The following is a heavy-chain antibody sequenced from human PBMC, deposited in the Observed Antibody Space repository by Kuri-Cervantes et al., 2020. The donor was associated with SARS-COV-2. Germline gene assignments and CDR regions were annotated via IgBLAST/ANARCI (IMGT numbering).Heavy chain of an antibody. CDR3: AKYMMVFIITAIDS. CDR1: GFTFSGHW. J-gene: IGHJ4*02. V-gene: IGHV3-74*01. Sequence: GGSLRLSCAASGFTFSGHWIHWVRQAPGKGLVWVSRINPDGSYTNNADSVKGRFTLSRDNAKNMLFLQMNSLRAEDTAVYYCAKYMMVFIITAIDSWGQGALVTVSS. D-gene: IGHD3-22*01. CDR2: INPDGSYT.